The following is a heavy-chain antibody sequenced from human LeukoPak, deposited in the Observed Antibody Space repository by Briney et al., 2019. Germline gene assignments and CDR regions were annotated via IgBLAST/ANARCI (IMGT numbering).Heavy chain of an antibody. CDR2: IYHSGST. CDR1: GGSISSGGYS. J-gene: IGHJ4*02. CDR3: ARAEGYCSGGSCALDY. V-gene: IGHV4-30-2*01. D-gene: IGHD2-15*01. Sequence: SETLSLTCAVSGGSISSGGYSWSWIRQPPGKGLEWIGYIYHSGSTYYNPSLKSRVTISVDRSKNQFSLKLSSVTAADTAVYYCARAEGYCSGGSCALDYWGQGTLVTVSS.